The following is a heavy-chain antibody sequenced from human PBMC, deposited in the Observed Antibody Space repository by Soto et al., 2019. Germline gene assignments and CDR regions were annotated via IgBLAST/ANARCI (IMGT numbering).Heavy chain of an antibody. CDR1: EFSFRDYW. V-gene: IGHV3-7*01. J-gene: IGHJ4*02. Sequence: GGSLRLSCTTSEFSFRDYWMSWVRQAPGKGLEWVASIKHDGSEIYYVDSVRGRASISRDNAKDSLDLQMNSLGAEDTAVYYCARGCFAITCQWGVLWAYWGQGTVVTGSS. D-gene: IGHD2-21*01. CDR2: IKHDGSEI. CDR3: ARGCFAITCQWGVLWAY.